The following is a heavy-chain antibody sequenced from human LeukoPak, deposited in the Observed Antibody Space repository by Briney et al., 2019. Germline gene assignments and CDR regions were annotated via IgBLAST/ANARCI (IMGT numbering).Heavy chain of an antibody. Sequence: SETLSLTCTVSGGSISSSSSYWGWIRQPPGKGLEWIGSIYYSGLTYDNPSLKSRVSISVDTSKNQFSLKVTSVTAADTAVYYCARGSFGDYGDFERGDYFDYWGHGILVTVSS. V-gene: IGHV4-39*01. CDR3: ARGSFGDYGDFERGDYFDY. J-gene: IGHJ4*01. CDR1: GGSISSSSSY. D-gene: IGHD4-17*01. CDR2: IYYSGLT.